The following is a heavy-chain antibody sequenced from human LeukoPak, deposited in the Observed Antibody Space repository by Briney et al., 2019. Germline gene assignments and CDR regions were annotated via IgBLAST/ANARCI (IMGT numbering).Heavy chain of an antibody. CDR3: ANGGSGLNYFDY. V-gene: IGHV3-23*01. D-gene: IGHD3-10*01. CDR1: GFIYSSYA. Sequence: PGGSLRLSCAGSGFIYSSYAMSWVRQAPGKGLEWVSTISHSGGSTYYADFVKGRFTISRDNSKNTLYLQMNSLRVEDTAEYYCANGGSGLNYFDYWGQGTLVTVTS. CDR2: ISHSGGST. J-gene: IGHJ4*02.